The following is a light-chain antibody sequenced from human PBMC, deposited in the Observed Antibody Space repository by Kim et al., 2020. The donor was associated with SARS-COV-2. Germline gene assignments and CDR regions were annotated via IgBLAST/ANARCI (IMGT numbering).Light chain of an antibody. J-gene: IGLJ3*02. CDR2: ATS. CDR3: LLYYGDAQLGV. CDR1: AGAVTSDYY. V-gene: IGLV7-43*01. Sequence: GTITRTWASNAGAVTSDYYPSWVQRKPGRAPRALIYATSNRHSWTPARFSGSLLGGKAALTLSGVQPEDEAEYYCLLYYGDAQLGVFGGGTQLTVL.